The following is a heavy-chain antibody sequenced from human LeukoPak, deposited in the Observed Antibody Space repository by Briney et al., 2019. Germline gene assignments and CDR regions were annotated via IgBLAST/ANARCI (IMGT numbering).Heavy chain of an antibody. D-gene: IGHD4-11*01. J-gene: IGHJ4*02. CDR2: IRYDGSNR. V-gene: IGHV3-30*02. CDR3: AKVFMTTVDY. CDR1: GFTFSSYG. Sequence: QPGGFLRLSCAASGFTFSSYGMHWVRQAPGKGLEWVAFIRYDGSNRYYADSVKGRFTISRDNSKNTLYLQMNSLRAEDTAVYYCAKVFMTTVDYWGQGTLVTVSS.